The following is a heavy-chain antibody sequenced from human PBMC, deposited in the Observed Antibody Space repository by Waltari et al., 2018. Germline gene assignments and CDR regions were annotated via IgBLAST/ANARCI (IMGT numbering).Heavy chain of an antibody. CDR1: GGSITSTSHY. Sequence: QLQLQESGPGLVKPSETLSLPCSFAGGSITSTSHYWGWIRQPPGQGLEWIGTMSYSGATYSSPSLKSRVTISRDTSKNQLSLKLGSVTAADTAVYYCATYIGASVGTAAFDVWGQGTMVTVSS. D-gene: IGHD5-12*01. J-gene: IGHJ3*01. CDR3: ATYIGASVGTAAFDV. CDR2: MSYSGAT. V-gene: IGHV4-39*01.